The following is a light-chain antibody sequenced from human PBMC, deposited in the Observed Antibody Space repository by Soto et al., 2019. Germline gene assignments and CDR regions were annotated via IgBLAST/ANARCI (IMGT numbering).Light chain of an antibody. V-gene: IGKV3-15*01. J-gene: IGKJ4*01. CDR3: QQYKNWPPLT. Sequence: EIVMTQSPATLSVSPGETATLSCRASQSVGSAVAWYQHKPGQAPRLLIVGASIRATGVPGRFSGGGSGTEFTLTISSLQSEYFAVYYCQQYKNWPPLTFDGETTVAIK. CDR1: QSVGSA. CDR2: GAS.